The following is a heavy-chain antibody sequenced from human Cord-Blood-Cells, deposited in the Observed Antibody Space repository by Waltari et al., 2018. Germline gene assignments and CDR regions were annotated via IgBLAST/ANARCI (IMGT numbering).Heavy chain of an antibody. CDR2: SSISRSYI. D-gene: IGHD2-15*01. CDR3: ARVPGWSYYFDY. V-gene: IGHV3-21*01. CDR1: GFTFSSYS. J-gene: IGHJ4*02. Sequence: EVQRVESWGGLVKPGGSLRLSCAASGFTFSSYSLNWVRQAPGRGLEWVPASSISRSYIYYADSAKGRFTTSRDNAKNSLYLQMNSLRAEDTAVYYCARVPGWSYYFDYWGQGTLVTVSS.